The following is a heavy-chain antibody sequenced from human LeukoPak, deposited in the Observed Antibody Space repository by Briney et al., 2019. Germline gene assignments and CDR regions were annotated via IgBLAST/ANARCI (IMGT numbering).Heavy chain of an antibody. CDR2: ISHDGSDK. D-gene: IGHD1-26*01. V-gene: IGHV3-30*18. Sequence: PGGSLRLSCAASGFTFSSYGMHWVRQAPGKGLEWVAVISHDGSDKYYANSVKGRFTISRDNSKNTLYLQMNSLRAEDTAVYYCANIGRWGQGTLVTVSS. CDR1: GFTFSSYG. CDR3: ANIGR. J-gene: IGHJ4*02.